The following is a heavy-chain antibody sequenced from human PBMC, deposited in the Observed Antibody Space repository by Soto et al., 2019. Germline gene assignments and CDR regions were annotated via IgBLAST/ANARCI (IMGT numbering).Heavy chain of an antibody. V-gene: IGHV3-53*01. J-gene: IGHJ5*02. D-gene: IGHD1-26*01. Sequence: GGYLRLSCAISGLSVSSNYLSWVRQAPGKGLEWVSVHYSGGSTYYADSVQGRFTISRDKSNNTLYLQMRRVRAEDTAVYFCARHHHPRGKVWATSPLDPWGHGT. CDR2: HYSGGST. CDR1: GLSVSSNY. CDR3: ARHHHPRGKVWATSPLDP.